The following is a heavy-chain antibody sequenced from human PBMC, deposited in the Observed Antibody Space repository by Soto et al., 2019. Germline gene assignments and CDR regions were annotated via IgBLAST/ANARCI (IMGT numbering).Heavy chain of an antibody. Sequence: ASVKVSCKVSGYTLTELSMHWVRQAPGKGLEWMGGFDPGDGETIYAQKFQGRVTMTEDTSTDTAYMELSSLRSEDTAVYYCATYNWNYHPNLDYWGQGTLVTVSS. D-gene: IGHD1-7*01. J-gene: IGHJ4*02. CDR2: FDPGDGET. CDR3: ATYNWNYHPNLDY. V-gene: IGHV1-24*01. CDR1: GYTLTELS.